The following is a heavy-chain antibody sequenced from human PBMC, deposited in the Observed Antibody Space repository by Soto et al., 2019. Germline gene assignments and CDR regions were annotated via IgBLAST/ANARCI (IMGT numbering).Heavy chain of an antibody. V-gene: IGHV4-34*01. D-gene: IGHD3-22*01. Sequence: QVQLQQWGAGLLKPSETLSLTCAVYGGSFSGYYWSWIRQPPGKGLEWIGEINHSGSTNYNPSLKSRVTISVDTSKNQFSLKLSSVTAADTAVYYCARTHYDSSAQDYWGQGTLVTVSS. CDR3: ARTHYDSSAQDY. CDR1: GGSFSGYY. J-gene: IGHJ4*02. CDR2: INHSGST.